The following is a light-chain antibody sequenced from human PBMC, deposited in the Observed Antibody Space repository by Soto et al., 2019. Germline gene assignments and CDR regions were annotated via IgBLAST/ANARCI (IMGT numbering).Light chain of an antibody. CDR3: QQYGSSPPQT. V-gene: IGKV3-15*01. CDR1: QSVSSN. CDR2: GAS. Sequence: EIVMTQSPATLSVSPGERATLSCRASQSVSSNLAWYQQKPGQAPRLLIYGASTRATGIPARFSGSGSGTDFTLTISRLEPEDFAVYYCQQYGSSPPQTFGQGTRWIS. J-gene: IGKJ1*01.